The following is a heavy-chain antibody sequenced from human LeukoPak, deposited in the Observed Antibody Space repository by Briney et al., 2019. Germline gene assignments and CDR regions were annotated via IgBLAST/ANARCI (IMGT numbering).Heavy chain of an antibody. CDR1: GYSFTSYC. Sequence: GESLKISCKVSGYSFTSYCIGWVRQMPGKGLEGMGIIYPGDSGPTYSPSFQGQVTISVHKSINTAYVQWSSLQASDTAMYYCGMSGDRVPLQDDVFDVWGQGPMVTVST. J-gene: IGHJ3*01. CDR3: GMSGDRVPLQDDVFDV. D-gene: IGHD1-26*01. V-gene: IGHV5-51*01. CDR2: IYPGDSGP.